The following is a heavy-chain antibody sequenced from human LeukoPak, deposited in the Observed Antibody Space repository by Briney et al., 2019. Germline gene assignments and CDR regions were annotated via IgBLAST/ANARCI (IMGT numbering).Heavy chain of an antibody. D-gene: IGHD3-22*01. CDR3: AKPLSPYYDMDAFDI. V-gene: IGHV3-23*01. J-gene: IGHJ3*02. Sequence: GGSLRLSCAASGFTFSSYAMSWVRQAPGKGLEWVSAISGSGGSTYYADSVKGRFTISRDNPKNTLYLQMNSLRAEDTAVYYCAKPLSPYYDMDAFDIWGQGTMVTVSS. CDR1: GFTFSSYA. CDR2: ISGSGGST.